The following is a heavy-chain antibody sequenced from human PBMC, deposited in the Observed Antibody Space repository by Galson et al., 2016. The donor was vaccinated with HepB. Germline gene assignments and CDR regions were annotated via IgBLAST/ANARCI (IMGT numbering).Heavy chain of an antibody. Sequence: SLRLSCAASGFTFSYYALHWVRQAPGKGLEWVALISYDETRKYYGDSVKGRFTISRDISKNTLFLQMNSLRPEDTAVYYCAKDMGSDGEGAFEMWGQGTWVTVSS. CDR2: ISYDETRK. CDR1: GFTFSYYA. D-gene: IGHD3-10*01. J-gene: IGHJ3*02. CDR3: AKDMGSDGEGAFEM. V-gene: IGHV3-30*18.